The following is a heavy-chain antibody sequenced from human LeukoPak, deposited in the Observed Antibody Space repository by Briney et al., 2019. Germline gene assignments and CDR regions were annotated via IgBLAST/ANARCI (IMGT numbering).Heavy chain of an antibody. CDR2: IYTSGST. CDR1: GGSISSYY. J-gene: IGHJ2*01. Sequence: SETLSLTCTVSGGSISSYYWSWIRQPAGKGLEWIGRIYTSGSTNYNPSLKSRVTISVDTSKNQFSLKLSSVTAADTAVYYCARGGRSLVAAQFDLWGRGTLVTVSS. D-gene: IGHD2-15*01. CDR3: ARGGRSLVAAQFDL. V-gene: IGHV4-4*07.